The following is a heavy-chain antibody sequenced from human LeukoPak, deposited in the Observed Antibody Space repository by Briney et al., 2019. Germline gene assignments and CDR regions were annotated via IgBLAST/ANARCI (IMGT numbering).Heavy chain of an antibody. V-gene: IGHV3-7*01. CDR1: GFIYRNYW. CDR2: IKGDGSEK. D-gene: IGHD6-13*01. Sequence: GGSLRLSCVTSGFIYRNYWISWVRQAPGRGLEWVASIKGDGSEKYYVDSVKGRFSISSDNAKDSLYLQMNSLRAEDTAVYYCARAASTGTVDYWGQGTLVTVSS. J-gene: IGHJ4*02. CDR3: ARAASTGTVDY.